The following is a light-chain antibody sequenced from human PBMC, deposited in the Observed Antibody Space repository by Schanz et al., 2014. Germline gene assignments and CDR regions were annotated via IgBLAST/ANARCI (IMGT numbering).Light chain of an antibody. CDR2: AAS. J-gene: IGKJ2*01. CDR1: QSISSY. Sequence: SQLTQSPSSLSASVGDIVTITCRASQSISSYLNWYQQKPGKAPKLLIYAASSLQSGVPSRFSGSGSGTEFTLTISSLQPDDFATYYCQQYNSYSQYTFGQGTKLEIK. CDR3: QQYNSYSQYT. V-gene: IGKV1-5*01.